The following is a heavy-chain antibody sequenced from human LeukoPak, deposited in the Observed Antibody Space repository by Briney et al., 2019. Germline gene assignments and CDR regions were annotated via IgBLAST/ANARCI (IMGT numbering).Heavy chain of an antibody. CDR3: ARVPRPMVRGVIKDDY. V-gene: IGHV3-48*04. CDR1: GFTFTSYT. Sequence: GGSLRLSCAASGFTFTSYTMNWVRQAPGKGLEWVSYISSRGSTIYYADSVKGRFTISRDNAKNSLYLQMNSLGAEDTAVYYCARVPRPMVRGVIKDDYWGQGTLVTVSS. CDR2: ISSRGSTI. D-gene: IGHD3-10*01. J-gene: IGHJ4*02.